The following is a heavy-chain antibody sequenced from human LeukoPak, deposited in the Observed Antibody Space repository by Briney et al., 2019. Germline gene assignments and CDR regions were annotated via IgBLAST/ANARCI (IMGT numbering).Heavy chain of an antibody. CDR3: ARGPGSGSYYNSVYYFDY. D-gene: IGHD3-10*01. V-gene: IGHV4-4*07. CDR1: GGSISSYY. CDR2: IYTSGST. Sequence: PSETLSLTCTVSGGSISSYYWSWIRQPAGKGLERIGRIYTSGSTNYNPSLKSRVTMSVDTSKNQFSLKLSSVTAADTAVYYCARGPGSGSYYNSVYYFDYWGQGTLVTVSS. J-gene: IGHJ4*02.